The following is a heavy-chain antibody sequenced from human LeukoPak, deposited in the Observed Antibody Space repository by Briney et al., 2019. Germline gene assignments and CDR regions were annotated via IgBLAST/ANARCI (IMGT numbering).Heavy chain of an antibody. J-gene: IGHJ4*02. Sequence: SETLSLTCTVSGGSISSYYWSWIRQPPGKGLEWSGYIYYSGSTNYNPSLKSRVTISVDTSKNQFSLKLSSVTAADTAVYYRARESGGYSYGPFDYWGQGTLVTVSS. CDR1: GGSISSYY. CDR3: ARESGGYSYGPFDY. V-gene: IGHV4-59*01. D-gene: IGHD5-18*01. CDR2: IYYSGST.